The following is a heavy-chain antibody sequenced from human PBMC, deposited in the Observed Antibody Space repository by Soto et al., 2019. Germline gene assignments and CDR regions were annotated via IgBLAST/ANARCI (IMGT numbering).Heavy chain of an antibody. Sequence: LRLSCAASGCTFSNYAMSWVRQAPGKGLEWVSAIRGKGDNTYYSDSAKGRFTISRDNSKDTLYLQMNSLRAEDTAVYYCAKAEKAGSGWTVDALDLWGQGTMVTVSS. J-gene: IGHJ3*01. V-gene: IGHV3-23*01. CDR2: IRGKGDNT. D-gene: IGHD6-19*01. CDR1: GCTFSNYA. CDR3: AKAEKAGSGWTVDALDL.